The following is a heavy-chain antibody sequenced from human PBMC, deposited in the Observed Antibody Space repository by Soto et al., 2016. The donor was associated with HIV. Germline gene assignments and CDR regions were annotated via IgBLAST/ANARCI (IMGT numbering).Heavy chain of an antibody. D-gene: IGHD6-13*01. CDR3: STDPGDGYPRGXV. J-gene: IGHJ4*02. CDR2: IQSKNDGETT. V-gene: IGHV3-15*07. Sequence: VQLVESGGDFVKPGGSLRLSCIASEFSLSNAWMNWVRLAPGEGLEWVGRIQSKNDGETTEYAAPVKGRFIISRDDSKNTVYLQMNGLGIGDTGIYYCSTDPGDGYPRGXVGGQGTPGPPFPQ. CDR1: EFSLSNAW.